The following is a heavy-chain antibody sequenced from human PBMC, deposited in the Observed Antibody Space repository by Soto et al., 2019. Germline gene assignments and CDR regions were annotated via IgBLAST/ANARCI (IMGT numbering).Heavy chain of an antibody. CDR3: TTDLYYYDSSGYYSGDAFDI. CDR1: GFTFSNAW. CDR2: IKSKTDGGTT. V-gene: IGHV3-15*01. Sequence: GGSLRLSCAASGFTFSNAWMSWVRQAPGKGLEWVGRIKSKTDGGTTDYAAPVKGRFTISRDDSKNTLYLQMNSLKTEDTAVYYCTTDLYYYDSSGYYSGDAFDIWGQGTMVTVS. D-gene: IGHD3-22*01. J-gene: IGHJ3*02.